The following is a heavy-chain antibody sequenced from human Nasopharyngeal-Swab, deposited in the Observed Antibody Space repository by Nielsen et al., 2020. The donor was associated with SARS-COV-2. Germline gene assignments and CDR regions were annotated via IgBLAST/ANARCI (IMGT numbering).Heavy chain of an antibody. CDR3: AKDLRGPYFF. Sequence: WIRQPPGKGLEWVAAISGSGDISGSRGSTYYADSVKGRFTISRDNSKNTLSLQMNSLRAEDTAVYYCAKDLRGPYFFWGQGTLVTVSS. CDR2: ISGSGDISGSRGST. J-gene: IGHJ4*02. V-gene: IGHV3-23*01. D-gene: IGHD2/OR15-2a*01.